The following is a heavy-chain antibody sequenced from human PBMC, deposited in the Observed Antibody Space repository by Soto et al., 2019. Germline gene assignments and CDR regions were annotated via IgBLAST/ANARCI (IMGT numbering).Heavy chain of an antibody. CDR1: GYTFTSYY. CDR3: ARGPLRWVGEFLPYYYEMDV. D-gene: IGHD3-10*01. J-gene: IGHJ6*02. V-gene: IGHV1-46*01. Sequence: GASVKVSCKASGYTFTSYYLHWVRQAPGQGLEWMGIINPSGGHTSYAQKFHGRVTMTSDTSTSTVYMELSSLISEDTAVYYCARGPLRWVGEFLPYYYEMDVWGQGTTVPVSS. CDR2: INPSGGHT.